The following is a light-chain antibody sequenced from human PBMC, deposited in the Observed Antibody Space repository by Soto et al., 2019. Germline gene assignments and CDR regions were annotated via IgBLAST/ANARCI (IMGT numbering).Light chain of an antibody. CDR2: TAS. CDR3: QQAYTFPIT. Sequence: DIQVTQSPSSVSASVGDRVTISCRASQDIAGYLAWYQHKPGRAPELLIRTASSLQSGVPSRFSGSGSGTDFTLTINSLQPEDFATSYCQQAYTFPITFGQRTKVDIK. V-gene: IGKV1D-12*01. CDR1: QDIAGY. J-gene: IGKJ1*01.